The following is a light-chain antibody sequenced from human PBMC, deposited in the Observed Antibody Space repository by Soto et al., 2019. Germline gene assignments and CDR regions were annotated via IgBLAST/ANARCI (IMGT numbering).Light chain of an antibody. V-gene: IGKV3-11*01. CDR1: QSVGTD. CDR3: LQRYNWPNT. J-gene: IGKJ2*01. Sequence: ESVLTQSPATLSLSPGERATLSCRASQSVGTDLAWYQHNPGQAPRLLIYDASNRATSIPPRFSGSGSGTDFTLTISSPEREDFAVYYCLQRYNWPNTFDQVTKLDI. CDR2: DAS.